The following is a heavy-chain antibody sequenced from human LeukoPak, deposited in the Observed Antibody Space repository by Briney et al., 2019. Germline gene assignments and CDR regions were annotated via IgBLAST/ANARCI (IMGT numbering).Heavy chain of an antibody. J-gene: IGHJ4*02. V-gene: IGHV3-74*01. CDR3: ARETSGSFPY. Sequence: GGSLRLSCTASGFTFSSYWMQWVRQVPGKGLVWVSRINGDGSRPSYADSVKGRFTISRDNSKNTLYLQMNNLSAEDMAVYYCARETSGSFPYWGQGTLVTVSS. CDR1: GFTFSSYW. CDR2: INGDGSRP. D-gene: IGHD2-15*01.